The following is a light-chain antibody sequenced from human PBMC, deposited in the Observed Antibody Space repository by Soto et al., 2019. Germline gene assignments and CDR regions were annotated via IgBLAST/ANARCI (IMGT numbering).Light chain of an antibody. V-gene: IGKV3-20*01. CDR2: GAS. CDR3: QHYSSSPPAIT. J-gene: IGKJ5*01. Sequence: EIVLTHSPVTLSLSPGERATLSCRASQSVTSGYLAWYQQQPNQAPRLLIYGASYRATDIPDRFSGGGSGTDFTLTISRLEPEDFAVYYCQHYSSSPPAITFGQGTRLEIK. CDR1: QSVTSGY.